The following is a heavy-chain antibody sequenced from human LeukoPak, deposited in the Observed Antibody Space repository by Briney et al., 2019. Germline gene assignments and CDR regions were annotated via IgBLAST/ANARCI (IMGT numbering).Heavy chain of an antibody. J-gene: IGHJ6*03. CDR1: GGSFSGYY. CDR2: INHSGST. Sequence: SETLSLTCAVYGGSFSGYYWSWLRQPPGKGLEWIGEINHSGSTNSNPSLKSRVTISVDTSKNQFSLKLSSVTAADTAVYYCARGRSSMVRGYYYYYMDVWGKGTTVTISS. D-gene: IGHD3-10*01. CDR3: ARGRSSMVRGYYYYYMDV. V-gene: IGHV4-34*01.